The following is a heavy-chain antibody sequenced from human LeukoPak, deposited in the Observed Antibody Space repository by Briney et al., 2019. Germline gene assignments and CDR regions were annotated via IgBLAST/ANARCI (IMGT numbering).Heavy chain of an antibody. CDR1: VYTFTIYG. CDR2: ISGYNGNT. CDR3: ARDWDWNFDY. D-gene: IGHD3/OR15-3a*01. Sequence: ASVTVSCKASVYTFTIYGITWVRQAPGQGLEWMGWISGYNGNTNYAQKLQGRVTMTTDTSTSTAYMELRNLTSDDTAVYYCARDWDWNFDYWGQGTLVTVSS. V-gene: IGHV1-18*01. J-gene: IGHJ4*02.